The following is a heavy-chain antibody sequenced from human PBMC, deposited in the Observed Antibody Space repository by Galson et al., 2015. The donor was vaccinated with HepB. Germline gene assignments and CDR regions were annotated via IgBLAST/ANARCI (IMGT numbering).Heavy chain of an antibody. V-gene: IGHV3-7*03. Sequence: SLRLSCAASGFTFSTYWMSWVRQAPGKGLEWVANIKQDGSERYYVDSVKGRFTISRDNAKNSLFLQMNSLRAEDTAVYYCATYYSLLWASCRLDSWGQGTLVTVSS. J-gene: IGHJ4*02. CDR3: ATYYSLLWASCRLDS. CDR1: GFTFSTYW. CDR2: IKQDGSER. D-gene: IGHD3-16*02.